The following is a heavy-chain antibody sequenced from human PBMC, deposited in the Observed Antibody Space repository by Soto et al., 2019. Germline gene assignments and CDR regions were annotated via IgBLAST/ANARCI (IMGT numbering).Heavy chain of an antibody. Sequence: KVSCKASGGTFSSYTISWVRQAPGQGLEWMGRIIPILGIANYAQKFQGRVTITADKSTSTAYMELSSLRSEDTAVYYCARDLLGYCSSTSCTDDIWGQGTMVTVSS. CDR1: GGTFSSYT. J-gene: IGHJ3*02. D-gene: IGHD2-2*01. CDR3: ARDLLGYCSSTSCTDDI. CDR2: IIPILGIA. V-gene: IGHV1-69*04.